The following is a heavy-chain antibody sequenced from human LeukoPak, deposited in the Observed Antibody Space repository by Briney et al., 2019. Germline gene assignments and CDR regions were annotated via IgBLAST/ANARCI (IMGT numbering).Heavy chain of an antibody. D-gene: IGHD3-10*01. V-gene: IGHV3-30*02. CDR2: IRSDGSNK. J-gene: IGHJ4*02. Sequence: GGSLRLSCAASGFAFSRYGMHWVRQAPGKGLEWVAFIRSDGSNKYYADSVKGRFTISRDNSKNTLYLQMNSLRAEDTAVYYCAKDPRVLNSGSSAPVFRGFDYWGQGTLVTVSS. CDR3: AKDPRVLNSGSSAPVFRGFDY. CDR1: GFAFSRYG.